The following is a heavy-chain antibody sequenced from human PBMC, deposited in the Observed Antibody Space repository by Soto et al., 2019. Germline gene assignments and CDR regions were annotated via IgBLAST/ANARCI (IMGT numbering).Heavy chain of an antibody. CDR3: AKGGRDVVVPSAMTEYYYYYMDV. CDR2: TSYDGNNK. CDR1: GFTFSNYG. D-gene: IGHD2-2*01. J-gene: IGHJ6*03. V-gene: IGHV3-30*18. Sequence: GGSLRLSCAASGFTFSNYGMHWVRQAPGKGLEWVAVTSYDGNNKYYGDSVKGRFTISRDNSRNTLYLQMNSLRAEDTSVYDCAKGGRDVVVPSAMTEYYYYYMDVWGKGTTVTVSS.